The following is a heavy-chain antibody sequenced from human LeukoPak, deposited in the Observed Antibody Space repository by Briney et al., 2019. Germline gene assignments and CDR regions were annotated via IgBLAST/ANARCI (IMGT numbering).Heavy chain of an antibody. CDR1: GGSISSSSYY. J-gene: IGHJ3*02. D-gene: IGHD2-2*01. Sequence: SSETLSLTCTVSGGSISSSSYYWGWIRQPPGKGLEWIGSIYYSGSTYYNPSLKSRVTISVDTSKNQFSLKLSSVTAADTAVYYCAIQIPGGVVVPAVRGAFDIWGQGTMVTVSS. V-gene: IGHV4-39*01. CDR2: IYYSGST. CDR3: AIQIPGGVVVPAVRGAFDI.